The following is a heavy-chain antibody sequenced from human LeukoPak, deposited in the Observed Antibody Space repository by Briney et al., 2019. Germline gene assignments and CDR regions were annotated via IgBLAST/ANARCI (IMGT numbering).Heavy chain of an antibody. CDR1: GFTFSSYW. J-gene: IGHJ4*02. V-gene: IGHV3-7*01. Sequence: GGSLRLSCAASGFTFSSYWMSWVRQAPSKGLEWVANIKQDGSEKYYVDSVKGRFTISRDNAKNSLYLQMNSLRAEDTAVYYCARDGGGRLLWFGELDYWGQGTLVTVSS. CDR3: ARDGGGRLLWFGELDY. CDR2: IKQDGSEK. D-gene: IGHD3-10*01.